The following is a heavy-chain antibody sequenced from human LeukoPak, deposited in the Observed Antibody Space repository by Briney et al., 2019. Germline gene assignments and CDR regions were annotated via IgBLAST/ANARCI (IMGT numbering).Heavy chain of an antibody. D-gene: IGHD3-10*01. J-gene: IGHJ3*02. CDR1: SGSINNSHYY. CDR2: IYYSGST. CDR3: ARRRILLWSHMTFDM. Sequence: SETLFLTCTVSSGSINNSHYYWGWIRQPPGKGLEWIGSIYYSGSTYYNPSLKSRVTMSVDTSKDQFSLRLNSVTAADTAVYYCARRRILLWSHMTFDMWGQGTMVTVSS. V-gene: IGHV4-39*01.